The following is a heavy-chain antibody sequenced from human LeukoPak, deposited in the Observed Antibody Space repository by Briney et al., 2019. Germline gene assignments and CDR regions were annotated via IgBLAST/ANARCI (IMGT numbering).Heavy chain of an antibody. J-gene: IGHJ6*03. CDR1: GYTLIELS. D-gene: IGHD3-3*01. CDR3: ATVPRAIFGHYMDV. V-gene: IGHV1-24*01. Sequence: ASVKVSRKVSGYTLIELSMHWVRQALGKGLEWMGGFDPEDGETIYAQKFQGRVTMTEDTSTDTAYMELSSLRSEDTAVYYCATVPRAIFGHYMDVWGKGTTVTVSS. CDR2: FDPEDGET.